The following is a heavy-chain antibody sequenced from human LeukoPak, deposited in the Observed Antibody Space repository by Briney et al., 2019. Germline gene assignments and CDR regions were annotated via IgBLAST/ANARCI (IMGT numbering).Heavy chain of an antibody. CDR2: INTNTGNP. J-gene: IGHJ6*02. V-gene: IGHV7-4-1*02. CDR3: ARGLVRGGAYYYYYYGMDV. CDR1: GYTFTSYA. D-gene: IGHD1-26*01. Sequence: ASVKVSCKASGYTFTSYAMNWVRQAPGQGLEWMGWINTNTGNPTYAQGFTGRFVFSLDTSVSTAYLQISSLKAEDTAVYYCARGLVRGGAYYYYYYGMDVWGQGTTITVSS.